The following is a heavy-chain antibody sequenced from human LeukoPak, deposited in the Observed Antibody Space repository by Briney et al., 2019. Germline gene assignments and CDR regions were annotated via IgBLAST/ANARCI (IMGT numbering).Heavy chain of an antibody. CDR2: IYWNDHK. CDR1: GFSLTTRGVG. D-gene: IGHD3-22*01. Sequence: SGPTLVNPTQTLTLTCTFSGFSLTTRGVGVGWIRQPPGKALEWLALIYWNDHKPYSPALRSRLTVTKDTSKNQVVLTMTNMDPVDTATYYCAHSYDTGGNYYSRFDNWGQGTLVTVSS. J-gene: IGHJ4*02. CDR3: AHSYDTGGNYYSRFDN. V-gene: IGHV2-5*01.